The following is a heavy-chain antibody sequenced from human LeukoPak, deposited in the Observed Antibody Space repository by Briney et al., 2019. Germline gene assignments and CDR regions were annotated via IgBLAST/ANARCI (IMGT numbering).Heavy chain of an antibody. CDR3: ARDGNYYGSGSYYNWFDP. D-gene: IGHD3-10*01. J-gene: IGHJ5*02. CDR1: GYTFTSYY. Sequence: ASVKVSCKASGYTFTSYYMHWVRQAPGQGLEWMGIINPSGGSTSYAQKFQDRVTMIRDTSTSTVYMELTSLRSEDTAVYYCARDGNYYGSGSYYNWFDPWGQGTLVTVSS. V-gene: IGHV1-46*01. CDR2: INPSGGST.